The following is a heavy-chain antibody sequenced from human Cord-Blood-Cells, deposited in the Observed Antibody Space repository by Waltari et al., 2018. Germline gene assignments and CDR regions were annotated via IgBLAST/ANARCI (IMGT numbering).Heavy chain of an antibody. CDR3: ARQPAGARGYWYFDL. CDR1: GGSISSSSYY. Sequence: QLQLQESGPGLVKPSETLSLTCTVSGGSISSSSYYWGWIRQPPGKGLGWVGSIYYSGSTYYNPPLKSRVTSSVATSKNQFSLKLSSVTAADTAVDYCARQPAGARGYWYFDLWGRGTLVTVSS. CDR2: IYYSGST. V-gene: IGHV4-39*07. D-gene: IGHD6-19*01. J-gene: IGHJ2*01.